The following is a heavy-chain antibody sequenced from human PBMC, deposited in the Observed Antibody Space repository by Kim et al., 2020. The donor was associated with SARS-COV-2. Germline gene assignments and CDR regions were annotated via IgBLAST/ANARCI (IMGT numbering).Heavy chain of an antibody. D-gene: IGHD3-10*01. CDR1: GGSVSSGSYY. V-gene: IGHV4-61*01. CDR3: AGDRWFGERYHYYYGM. J-gene: IGHJ6*01. CDR2: IYYSGST. Sequence: SETLSLTCTVSGGSVSSGSYYWSWIRQPPGKGLEWIGYIYYSGSTNYNPSLKSRVTISVDTSKNQFSLKLSSVTAADTAAYYCAGDRWFGERYHYYYGM.